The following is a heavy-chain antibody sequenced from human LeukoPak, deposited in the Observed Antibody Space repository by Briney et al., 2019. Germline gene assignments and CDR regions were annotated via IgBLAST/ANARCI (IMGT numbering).Heavy chain of an antibody. CDR1: GFTFSSYA. V-gene: IGHV3-23*01. J-gene: IGHJ4*02. CDR2: ISGSGGST. CDR3: ASNPATGTTTSPDY. Sequence: PGGSLRLSCAASGFTFSSYAMSWVRQAPGKGLEWVSAISGSGGSTYYADSVKGRFTISRDNSKNTLYLQMNSLRAEDTAVYYCASNPATGTTTSPDYWGQGTLVTVSS. D-gene: IGHD1-7*01.